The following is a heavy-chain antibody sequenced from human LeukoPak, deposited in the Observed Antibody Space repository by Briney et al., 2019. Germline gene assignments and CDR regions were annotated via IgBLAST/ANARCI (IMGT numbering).Heavy chain of an antibody. V-gene: IGHV1-2*02. CDR2: INPNSGDT. Sequence: ASVKVSCKASGYTFTGYYMHWVRQAPVRGLEWMGWINPNSGDTDYAQNFQGRVTMTRDTAISTVYMELSGLTSDDSAVYYCARDIKEWGPGTLVTVSS. CDR3: ARDIKE. CDR1: GYTFTGYY. J-gene: IGHJ4*02.